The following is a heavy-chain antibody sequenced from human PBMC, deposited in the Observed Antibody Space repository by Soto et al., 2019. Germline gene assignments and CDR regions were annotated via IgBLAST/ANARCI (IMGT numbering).Heavy chain of an antibody. CDR2: IYYSGST. CDR1: GGSISSGGYY. J-gene: IGHJ3*02. D-gene: IGHD3-22*01. V-gene: IGHV4-31*03. Sequence: SETLSLTCTVSGGSISSGGYYWSWIRQHPGKGLEWIGYIYYSGSTYYNPSLKSRVTISVDTSKNQFSLTLSSVTAADPAAYYCAREVKYYYDSSGYLSHAFDIWGQGTMVTVSS. CDR3: AREVKYYYDSSGYLSHAFDI.